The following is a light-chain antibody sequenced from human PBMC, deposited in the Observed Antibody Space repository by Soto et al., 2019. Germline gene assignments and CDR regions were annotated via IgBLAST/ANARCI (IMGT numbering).Light chain of an antibody. V-gene: IGKV1-8*01. CDR1: QGISSY. Sequence: AIRMTQSPSSFSASTGDRVTITCRASQGISSYLAWYQQKPGKAPKLLIYAASTLQSGVPSRFSGSGSGTEFNLTISCLQSEDFATHYCQQYFSYPLLTFGGGTKVEIK. J-gene: IGKJ4*01. CDR2: AAS. CDR3: QQYFSYPLLT.